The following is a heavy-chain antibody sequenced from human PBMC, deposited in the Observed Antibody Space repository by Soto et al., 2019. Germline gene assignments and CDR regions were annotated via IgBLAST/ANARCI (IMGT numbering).Heavy chain of an antibody. CDR2: ISYDGSNK. Sequence: GGSLRLSCAASGFTFSSYGMHWVRQAPGKGLEWVAVISYDGSNKYYADSVKGRFTISRDNSKNTLYLQMNSLRAEDTAVYYCAKDCDPVAATLVCGMDVWGQGTTVTVSS. V-gene: IGHV3-30*18. CDR3: AKDCDPVAATLVCGMDV. CDR1: GFTFSSYG. D-gene: IGHD2-15*01. J-gene: IGHJ6*02.